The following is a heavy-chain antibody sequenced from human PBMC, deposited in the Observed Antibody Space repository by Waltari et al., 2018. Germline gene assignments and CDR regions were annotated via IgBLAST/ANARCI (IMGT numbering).Heavy chain of an antibody. J-gene: IGHJ4*02. CDR1: DDSISSGYYY. CDR3: ARSLHVFKAAAGMFDY. Sequence: QLQLQESGPGLVKPSGTLSLTCTVSDDSISSGYYYWGWIRQPPGKGLEGIGSIYYSGPTASNPSLRMRVTMAVDTSKKQFSLKLSSVTAADTAVYYCARSLHVFKAAAGMFDYWGQGTLVTVSS. D-gene: IGHD6-13*01. CDR2: IYYSGPT. V-gene: IGHV4-39*01.